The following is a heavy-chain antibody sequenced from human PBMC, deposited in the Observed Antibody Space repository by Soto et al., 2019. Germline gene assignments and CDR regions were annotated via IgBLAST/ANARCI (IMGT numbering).Heavy chain of an antibody. J-gene: IGHJ4*02. CDR1: GYGFTTYG. CDR2: ISAHNGNT. V-gene: IGHV1-18*01. CDR3: AGGRYGDY. Sequence: QVHLVQSGAEVKKPGASVKVSCKGSGYGFTTYGITWVRQAPGQGLEWMAWISAHNGNTNYALKLQGRVTVTRDTSTSTAYMELRSLRSDDTAVYYCAGGRYGDYWGQGALVTDSS. D-gene: IGHD1-1*01.